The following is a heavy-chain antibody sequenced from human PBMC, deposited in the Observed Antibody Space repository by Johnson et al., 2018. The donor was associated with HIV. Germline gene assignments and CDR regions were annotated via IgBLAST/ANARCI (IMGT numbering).Heavy chain of an antibody. V-gene: IGHV3-43*01. D-gene: IGHD5-18*01. Sequence: VQLVESGGVVVQPGGSLRLSCAASGFTFDDYTMHWVRQAPGKGLEWVSLISWDGGSTYHADSVKGRFTISRDNSKKTLYLQMNSLRADDTAVYYCAKEGDSSGPIDAFDIWGQGTMVTVSS. J-gene: IGHJ3*02. CDR2: ISWDGGST. CDR1: GFTFDDYT. CDR3: AKEGDSSGPIDAFDI.